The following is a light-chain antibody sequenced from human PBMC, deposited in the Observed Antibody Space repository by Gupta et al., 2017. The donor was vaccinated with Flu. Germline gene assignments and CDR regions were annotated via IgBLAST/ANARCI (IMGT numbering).Light chain of an antibody. CDR2: NTN. Sequence: TVVTQEPSFSVSPGGTVTLTCGLSSCSVASGYYPSWYQQTPAHAHRPLIYNTNPRSAGAPDRFSGSIGGNTAALTITGAQADDASDYYCVPYMGSDIQVFGGGTKLTVL. V-gene: IGLV8-61*01. J-gene: IGLJ2*01. CDR1: SCSVASGYY. CDR3: VPYMGSDIQV.